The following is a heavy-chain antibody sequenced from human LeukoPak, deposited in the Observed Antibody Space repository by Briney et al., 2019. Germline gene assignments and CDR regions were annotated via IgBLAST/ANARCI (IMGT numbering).Heavy chain of an antibody. CDR3: ARVPRHCSSTSCYFWYFDL. J-gene: IGHJ2*01. Sequence: SETLPLTCAVYGGSFSGYYWSWIRQPPGKGLEWIGEINHSGSTNYNPSLKSRVTISVDTSKNQFSLKLSSVTAADTAVYYCARVPRHCSSTSCYFWYFDLWGRGTLVTVSS. CDR1: GGSFSGYY. D-gene: IGHD2-2*01. CDR2: INHSGST. V-gene: IGHV4-34*01.